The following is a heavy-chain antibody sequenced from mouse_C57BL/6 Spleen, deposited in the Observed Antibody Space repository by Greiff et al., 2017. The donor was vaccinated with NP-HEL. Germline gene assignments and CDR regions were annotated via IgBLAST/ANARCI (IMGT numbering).Heavy chain of an antibody. J-gene: IGHJ4*01. CDR3: ARERPYYGNSYYAIDY. D-gene: IGHD2-10*01. CDR2: INPGSGGT. CDR1: GYAFTNYL. Sequence: QVQLQQSGAELVRPGTSVKVSCKASGYAFTNYLIEWVKQRPGQGLEWIGVINPGSGGTNYNEKFKGKATLTADKSSSTAYMQLSSLTSEDSAVYFCARERPYYGNSYYAIDYWGQGTSVTVSS. V-gene: IGHV1-54*01.